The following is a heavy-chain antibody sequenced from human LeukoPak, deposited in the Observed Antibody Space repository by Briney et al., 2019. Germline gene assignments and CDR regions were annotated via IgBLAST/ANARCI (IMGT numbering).Heavy chain of an antibody. CDR1: GGSISSSNW. J-gene: IGHJ6*02. CDR2: IYHSGST. V-gene: IGHV4-4*02. CDR3: ARSPSYSSGWYGYYYGMDV. Sequence: SETLSLTCAVSGGSISSSNWWSWVRQPPGKGLEWIGEIYHSGSTNYNPSLKSRVTISVDKSKSQFSLKLSSVTAADTAVYYCARSPSYSSGWYGYYYGMDVWGQGTTVTVSS. D-gene: IGHD6-19*01.